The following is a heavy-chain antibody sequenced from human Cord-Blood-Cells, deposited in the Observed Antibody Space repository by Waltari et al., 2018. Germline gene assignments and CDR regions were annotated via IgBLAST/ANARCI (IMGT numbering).Heavy chain of an antibody. CDR2: INHSGST. CDR3: ANTYYYGSGSYDY. D-gene: IGHD3-10*01. V-gene: IGHV4-34*01. Sequence: QVQLQQWGAGLLKPSETLSLTGAVYGGSLRGFSCSWLRQPPGKGLEWIGEINHSGSTNYNPSLKSRVTISVDTSKNQFSLKLSSVTAADTAVYYCANTYYYGSGSYDYWGQGTLVTVSS. J-gene: IGHJ4*02. CDR1: GGSLRGFS.